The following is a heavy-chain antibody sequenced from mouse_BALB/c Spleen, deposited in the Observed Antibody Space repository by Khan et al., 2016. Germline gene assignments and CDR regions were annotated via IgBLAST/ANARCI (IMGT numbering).Heavy chain of an antibody. D-gene: IGHD2-3*01. Sequence: EVQLQESGPDLVQPSQSLSLTCTVTGYSITSGYSWHWIRQFPGNKLEWMGYIHYSAGTNYNPSLTSRISITRDPSKNQFFLQLNSLTTEETTTYYCERTNGYYSFDFWGQGTTLTVSA. V-gene: IGHV3-1*02. CDR1: GYSITSGYS. CDR3: ERTNGYYSFDF. J-gene: IGHJ2*01. CDR2: IHYSAGT.